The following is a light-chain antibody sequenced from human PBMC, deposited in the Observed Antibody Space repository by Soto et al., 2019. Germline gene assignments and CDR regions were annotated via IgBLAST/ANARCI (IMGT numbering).Light chain of an antibody. J-gene: IGKJ1*01. CDR3: QQYNNWWT. Sequence: EIVMTQSPATLSVSPGERATLSCGASQSVSNNLAWYQKKPGQAPRLLIYGASTRATGIPARFNGSGSGTEFTLTISSLQSEDFAVYYCQQYNNWWTFGQGTRVEIK. V-gene: IGKV3-15*01. CDR1: QSVSNN. CDR2: GAS.